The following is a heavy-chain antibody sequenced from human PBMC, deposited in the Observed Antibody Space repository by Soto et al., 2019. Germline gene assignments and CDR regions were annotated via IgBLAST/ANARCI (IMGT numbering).Heavy chain of an antibody. J-gene: IGHJ5*02. CDR2: VNAGLGNT. V-gene: IGHV1-3*01. Sequence: QVQLVQSGTEVKKPGASVRISCKASGYTFNAYAIYWVRQAPGQSLEWMGGVNAGLGNTEYAQKFQGRVTSTRDTSANTAYMDLTSRSSEDTAVYDCARGGYFSGCPCYVWFVPWGQGTLVTVS. CDR3: ARGGYFSGCPCYVWFVP. CDR1: GYTFNAYA. D-gene: IGHD2-15*01.